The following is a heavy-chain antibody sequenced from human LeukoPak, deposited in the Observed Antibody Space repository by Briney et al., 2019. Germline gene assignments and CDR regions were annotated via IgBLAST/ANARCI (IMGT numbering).Heavy chain of an antibody. Sequence: PSESLSLTCTVSGGSISSGSYYWSWIRQPAGKGLEWIGRIYTSGSTNYNPSLKSRVTISVDTSKNQFSLKLSSVTAADTAVYYCARDLGRGYSYGFVDYWGQGTLVTVSS. CDR2: IYTSGST. J-gene: IGHJ4*02. CDR1: GGSISSGSYY. D-gene: IGHD5-18*01. V-gene: IGHV4-61*02. CDR3: ARDLGRGYSYGFVDY.